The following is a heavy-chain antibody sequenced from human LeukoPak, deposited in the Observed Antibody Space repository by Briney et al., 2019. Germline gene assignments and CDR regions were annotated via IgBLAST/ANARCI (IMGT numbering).Heavy chain of an antibody. CDR3: AKFLPTHIVVANYYFDY. J-gene: IGHJ4*02. D-gene: IGHD2-21*01. V-gene: IGHV3-23*01. Sequence: GGSLRLSCAASGFTFSSYAMSWVRQAPGKGLEWVSAISGSGGSTYYADSVKGRFTISRDNSKNTLYLQMNSLRAEDTAVYYCAKFLPTHIVVANYYFDYWGQETLVTVSS. CDR1: GFTFSSYA. CDR2: ISGSGGST.